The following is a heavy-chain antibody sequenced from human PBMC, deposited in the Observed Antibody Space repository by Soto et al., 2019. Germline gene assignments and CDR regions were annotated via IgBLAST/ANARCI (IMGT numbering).Heavy chain of an antibody. V-gene: IGHV5-51*01. CDR2: IYPGDSDT. CDR1: GYSFTSYW. J-gene: IGHJ6*02. Sequence: PGESLKISCTGSGYSFTSYWINWVRQMPGKGLDWMGIIYPGDSDTRYSPSFQGQVTISADKSIDTAYLQWRSLKASDTAVYYCARHHGSPGSYCGLDVWGQGTTVTVSS. D-gene: IGHD6-13*01. CDR3: ARHHGSPGSYCGLDV.